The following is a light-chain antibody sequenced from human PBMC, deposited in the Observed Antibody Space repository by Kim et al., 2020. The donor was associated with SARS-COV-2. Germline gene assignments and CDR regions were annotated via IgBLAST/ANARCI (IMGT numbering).Light chain of an antibody. V-gene: IGKV3-15*01. Sequence: SPGANATPPCGARQSVSSNSAWYQHKPGQAPRLLFYGASTRATDIPARFTGSGSGTEFTLTISSLQSEEFAVYYCQQYNNWPPVAFGQGTKVDIK. CDR1: QSVSSN. CDR3: QQYNNWPPVA. J-gene: IGKJ1*01. CDR2: GAS.